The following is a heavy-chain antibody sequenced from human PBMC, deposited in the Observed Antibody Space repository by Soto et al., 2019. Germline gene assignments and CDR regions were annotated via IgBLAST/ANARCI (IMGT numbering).Heavy chain of an antibody. D-gene: IGHD3-10*01. J-gene: IGHJ4*02. CDR1: GGSVSNGGYF. Sequence: QVHLHESGPGLVKPSQTLSLICTVSGGSVSNGGYFWSWVRQHPGRGLEWIGYIYYNGNTRYNPSLRSRVTISSDRSKNQFSLNLSSVTAADTGVYYCARDLGTGDGFDYWGQGSLVTVAS. CDR2: IYYNGNT. V-gene: IGHV4-31*03. CDR3: ARDLGTGDGFDY.